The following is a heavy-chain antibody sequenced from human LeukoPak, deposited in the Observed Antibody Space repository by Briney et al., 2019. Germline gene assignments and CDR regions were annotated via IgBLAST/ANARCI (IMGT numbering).Heavy chain of an antibody. J-gene: IGHJ4*02. Sequence: GGSLRLSCAASGFTFSSYSMNWVRQAPGKGLEWVSSISSSSSYIYYADSVKGRFTISRDNAKNSLYLQMNSLRAEDTAVYYCAIQRQYSGGSWYYWGQGTLVTVSS. D-gene: IGHD2-15*01. CDR1: GFTFSSYS. CDR2: ISSSSSYI. CDR3: AIQRQYSGGSWYY. V-gene: IGHV3-21*01.